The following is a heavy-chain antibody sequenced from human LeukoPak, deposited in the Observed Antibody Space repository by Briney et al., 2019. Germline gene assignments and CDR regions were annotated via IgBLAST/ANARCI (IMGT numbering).Heavy chain of an antibody. J-gene: IGHJ4*02. Sequence: GGSLRLSCAASGFTFSGFWISSVRQAPGKVLEWVPNINEDGTGKYYVDSVKGRFTISRDNAKKSLYLQMNSLRAEDTAVYYCARGVGCWEWQSYNGVCYFDYWGQGTLLTVSS. D-gene: IGHD2-8*01. CDR3: ARGVGCWEWQSYNGVCYFDY. CDR2: INEDGTGK. CDR1: GFTFSGFW. V-gene: IGHV3-7*01.